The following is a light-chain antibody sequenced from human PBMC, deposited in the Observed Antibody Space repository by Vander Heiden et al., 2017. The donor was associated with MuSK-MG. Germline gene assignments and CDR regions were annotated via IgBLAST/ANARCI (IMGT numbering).Light chain of an antibody. CDR2: DAS. V-gene: IGKV1-33*01. Sequence: IQLAQSPASLSASVGDRVTITCQASQDISNYLNWYQQKPGIAPKLLIYDASNLETGVPSRFSGSASGTDFTFTISILHPEDFATYYCQGDDTLGVRFGGGTKVEIK. CDR3: QGDDTLGVR. CDR1: QDISNY. J-gene: IGKJ4*02.